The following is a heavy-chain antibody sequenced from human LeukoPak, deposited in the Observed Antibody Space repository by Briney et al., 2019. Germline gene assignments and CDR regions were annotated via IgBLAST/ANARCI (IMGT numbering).Heavy chain of an antibody. D-gene: IGHD1-26*01. CDR3: ASLFNSGSYSYFDY. V-gene: IGHV1-2*02. CDR2: INPNSGGT. CDR1: GYTFTGYY. Sequence: ASVKVSCKASGYTFTGYYMHRVRQAPGQGLEWMGWINPNSGGTNYAQKFQGRVTMTRDTSISTAYMELSRLRSDDTAVYYCASLFNSGSYSYFDYWGQGTLVTVSS. J-gene: IGHJ4*02.